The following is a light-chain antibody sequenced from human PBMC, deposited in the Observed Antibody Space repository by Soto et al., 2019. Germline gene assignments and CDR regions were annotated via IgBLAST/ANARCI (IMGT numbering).Light chain of an antibody. Sequence: QTVVTQEPSLTVSPGGTVTLTCASSTGAVTSGYYPNWFQQKPGQPPRALIYSTTYKHSWTPARFSGSLLGGKAALILSGVQPEDEADYYCLLFYGDGVVFGGGTKLTVL. CDR1: TGAVTSGYY. CDR2: STT. CDR3: LLFYGDGVV. V-gene: IGLV7-43*01. J-gene: IGLJ2*01.